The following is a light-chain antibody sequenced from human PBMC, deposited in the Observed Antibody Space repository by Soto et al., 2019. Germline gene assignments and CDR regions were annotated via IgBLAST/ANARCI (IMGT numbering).Light chain of an antibody. Sequence: EIVLTQSPVTLSVSPGERDTLSCRASQNISRSLAWYQQKHGQGPSLLIYGTSTRAGGVPARFSAGVSGTEFTITITRLEPEDGEVDECQQYGSSTWTFGQGTKVDIK. V-gene: IGKV3-20*01. CDR1: QNISRS. J-gene: IGKJ1*01. CDR2: GTS. CDR3: QQYGSSTWT.